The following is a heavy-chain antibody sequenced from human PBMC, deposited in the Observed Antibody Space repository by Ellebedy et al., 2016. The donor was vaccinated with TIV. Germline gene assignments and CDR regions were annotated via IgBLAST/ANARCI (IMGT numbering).Heavy chain of an antibody. CDR1: GGSISSSSYH. V-gene: IGHV4-39*01. J-gene: IGHJ4*02. Sequence: SETLSLTCTVSGGSISSSSYHWAWIRQPPGMGLEWIGSIYYGGNTYYNPSLKSRVSISVDTSKNQFSLKLSSVTAADTAVYYCARPVSSWYSGFDYWGQGALVTVSS. CDR2: IYYGGNT. D-gene: IGHD6-13*01. CDR3: ARPVSSWYSGFDY.